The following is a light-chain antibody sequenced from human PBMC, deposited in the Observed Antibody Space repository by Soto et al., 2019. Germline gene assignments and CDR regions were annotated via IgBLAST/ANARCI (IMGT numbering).Light chain of an antibody. J-gene: IGKJ3*01. CDR2: DSS. CDR3: QQYDEWPLP. V-gene: IGKV3-15*01. CDR1: QSVGRS. Sequence: VMTQSPATLSVSPGEGATLSCRASQSVGRSLAWYQQKPGQAPRLLIFDSSTRATGIPAKFRGSGSGTEFTLTISSLQSEDFAIFYCQQYDEWPLPFGPGTKVDI.